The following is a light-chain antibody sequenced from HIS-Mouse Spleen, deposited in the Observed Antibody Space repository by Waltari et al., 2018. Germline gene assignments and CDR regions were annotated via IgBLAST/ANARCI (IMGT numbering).Light chain of an antibody. V-gene: IGKV2-30*02. J-gene: IGKJ5*01. Sequence: DVVMTQSPLSLPVTLGQPASISCRSSQSRVHSDGNTYLNWFQQRPGQSQRRLIYKVSTRDSGVPDRFSGSGSGTDFTLKISRVEAEDVGVYYCMQGTHWPPITFGQGTRLEIK. CDR1: QSRVHSDGNTY. CDR2: KVS. CDR3: MQGTHWPPIT.